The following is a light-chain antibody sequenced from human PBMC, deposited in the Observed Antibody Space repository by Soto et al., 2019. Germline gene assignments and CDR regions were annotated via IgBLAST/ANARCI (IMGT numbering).Light chain of an antibody. CDR3: SSYAGSNIWV. CDR2: EVS. Sequence: QSALTQPPSASGSPGQSVTISCTGTSSDVGAYNYVSWYQQYPGKAPKLMIYEVSKRPSGVPDRFSGSKSGKTASLTVSGLQAEDEAVYYCSSYAGSNIWVFGGGTKLTVL. J-gene: IGLJ3*02. V-gene: IGLV2-8*01. CDR1: SSDVGAYNY.